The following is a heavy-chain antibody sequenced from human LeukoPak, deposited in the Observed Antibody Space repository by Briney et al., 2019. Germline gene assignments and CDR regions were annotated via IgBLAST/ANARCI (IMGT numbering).Heavy chain of an antibody. V-gene: IGHV1-18*01. CDR1: GYTFTSYG. D-gene: IGHD3-22*01. CDR2: ISAYNGNT. Sequence: ASVKVSCKASGYTFTSYGISWVRQAPGQGLEWMGWISAYNGNTNYAQKLQGRVTMTTDTSTSTAYMELRSLRSDDTAVYYCASAHYHDSRGSAFDIWGQGTMVTVSS. CDR3: ASAHYHDSRGSAFDI. J-gene: IGHJ3*02.